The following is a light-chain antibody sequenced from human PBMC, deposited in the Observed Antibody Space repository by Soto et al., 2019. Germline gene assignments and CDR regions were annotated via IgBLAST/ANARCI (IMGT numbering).Light chain of an antibody. CDR1: QSVSSSY. J-gene: IGKJ1*01. CDR2: GAS. V-gene: IGKV3-20*01. CDR3: QQHGSSPRT. Sequence: EIVLTQSPGTLSLSPGERATLSCRDSQSVSSSYLSWYQQKPGQAPRLLIYGASSRATGIPDRFSGSGSGKDFTLTISKLEPDDDAVYYCQQHGSSPRTFGQGTKGAIK.